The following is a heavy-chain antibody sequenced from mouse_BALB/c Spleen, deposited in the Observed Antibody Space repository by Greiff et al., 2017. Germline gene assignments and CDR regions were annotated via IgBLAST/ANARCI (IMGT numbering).Heavy chain of an antibody. J-gene: IGHJ2*01. CDR3: ARWRDGYYGGFDY. Sequence: EVQVVESGPELVKPGASVKMSCKASGYTFTSYVMHWVKQKPGQGLEWIGYINPYNDGTKYNEKFKGKATLTSDKSSSTAYMELSSLTSEDSAVYYCARWRDGYYGGFDYWGQGTTLTVSS. D-gene: IGHD2-3*01. CDR1: GYTFTSYV. CDR2: INPYNDGT. V-gene: IGHV1-14*01.